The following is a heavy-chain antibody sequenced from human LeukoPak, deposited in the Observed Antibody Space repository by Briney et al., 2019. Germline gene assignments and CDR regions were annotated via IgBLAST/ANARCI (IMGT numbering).Heavy chain of an antibody. V-gene: IGHV3-48*03. CDR1: GFTFSSYE. CDR2: ISSSGSTI. CDR3: ARETTVYYDFWSGPQEAREDYYYMDV. J-gene: IGHJ6*03. Sequence: PGGSLRLSCAASGFTFSSYELNWVRQAPGKGLEWVSYISSSGSTIYYADSVKGRFTISRGNAKNSLYLQMNSLRAEDTAVYYCARETTVYYDFWSGPQEAREDYYYMDVWGKGTTVTVSS. D-gene: IGHD3-3*01.